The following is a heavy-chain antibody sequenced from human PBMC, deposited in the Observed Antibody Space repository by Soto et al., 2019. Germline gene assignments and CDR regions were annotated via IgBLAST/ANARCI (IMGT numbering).Heavy chain of an antibody. J-gene: IGHJ6*02. Sequence: QVQLQESGPGLVKPSQTLSLTCTVSGGSISNADYYWRWVRQPPGKGLEWIGYIYYSGSSFFNPSRKSRVTMSKDTSKNQFSLRLTSVTAADTAVYYCARAIVVTVGGMDVWGRGTTVTVSS. CDR1: GGSISNADYY. CDR3: ARAIVVTVGGMDV. V-gene: IGHV4-30-4*01. D-gene: IGHD5-12*01. CDR2: IYYSGSS.